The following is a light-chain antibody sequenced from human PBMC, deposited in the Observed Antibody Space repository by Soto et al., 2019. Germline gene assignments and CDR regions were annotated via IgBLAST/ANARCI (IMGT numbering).Light chain of an antibody. CDR1: QTISTW. CDR3: QQYNYYSRT. V-gene: IGKV1-5*03. CDR2: KAA. J-gene: IGKJ1*01. Sequence: DIQMTQSPLTLSASVGDRVTITCRASQTISTWLAWYQQKPGKAPKLLIYKAASLESGVPSRFSGSGSGTEFTLTISSLQPDDFATYYCQQYNYYSRTFGQGTKVDIK.